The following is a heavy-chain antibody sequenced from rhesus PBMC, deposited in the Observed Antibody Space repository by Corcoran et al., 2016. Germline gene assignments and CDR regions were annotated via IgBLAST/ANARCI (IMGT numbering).Heavy chain of an antibody. J-gene: IGHJ4*01. D-gene: IGHD4-35*01. CDR3: VRLDYGNYGGAFAY. V-gene: IGHV4-169*01. CDR2: IYGSVSST. Sequence: QLQLQESGPGLVKPSETLSVTCAVSGGSISSSYWSWIRQAPGKGLEWIGYIYGSVSSTNSNPSLKSRVPLSVGTSSTHFSLKLSSVSAADTAVYYYVRLDYGNYGGAFAYWGQGVLVTVSS. CDR1: GGSISSSY.